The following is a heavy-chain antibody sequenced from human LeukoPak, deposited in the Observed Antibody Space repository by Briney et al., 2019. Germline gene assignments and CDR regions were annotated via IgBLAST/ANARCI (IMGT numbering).Heavy chain of an antibody. CDR1: GLTFRSYA. V-gene: IGHV3-23*01. J-gene: IGHJ5*02. D-gene: IGHD3-10*01. CDR3: AKGGHYSFFDR. CDR2: VSGKGDET. Sequence: TGGSLRLSCVVSGLTFRSYAMSWVRQAPGKGLEWVSTVSGKGDETFYADSVKGRFTLSRDNSKNTLNLQINSLRVEDTAVYYCAKGGHYSFFDRWGQGILVTVSS.